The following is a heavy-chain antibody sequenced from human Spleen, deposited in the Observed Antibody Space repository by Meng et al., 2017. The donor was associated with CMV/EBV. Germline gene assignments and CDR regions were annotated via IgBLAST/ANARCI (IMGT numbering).Heavy chain of an antibody. Sequence: SETLSLTCTVSGGSISSGDYFWSWIRQPPGKGLEWIGFIYYSGGTYYNPSLKSRVITSVDTSKNQFSLKLRSVTAADTAVYYCARDCSSTSCYSNYYGMDVWGQGTTVTVSS. V-gene: IGHV4-30-4*08. CDR3: ARDCSSTSCYSNYYGMDV. J-gene: IGHJ6*02. CDR1: GGSISSGDYF. CDR2: IYYSGGT. D-gene: IGHD2-2*01.